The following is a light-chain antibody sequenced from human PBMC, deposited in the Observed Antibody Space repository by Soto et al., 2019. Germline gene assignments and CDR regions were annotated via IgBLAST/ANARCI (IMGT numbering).Light chain of an antibody. CDR1: QSISYW. CDR3: RHYNTYSPPYT. V-gene: IGKV1-5*03. Sequence: DVQMTQFPSTLSASVGDRVTITCRASQSISYWLAWYQQKPGKAPKLLIYKASSLESGVPSRFSGSGSGTEFTLTITNLQPDDFATYYCRHYNTYSPPYTFGQGTKLEIK. J-gene: IGKJ2*01. CDR2: KAS.